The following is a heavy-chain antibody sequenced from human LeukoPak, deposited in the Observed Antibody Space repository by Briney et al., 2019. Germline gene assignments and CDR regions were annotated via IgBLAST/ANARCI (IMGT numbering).Heavy chain of an antibody. CDR2: ISCMGRTI. V-gene: IGHV3-11*04. Sequence: GFTXSXYXXSWIXXXPGXXXXGXSYISCMGRTISYADSVKGRFTISRDNAKKSLYLQMKSLRAEDTAVYYCARGSPYYDILTGYFWDWGQGTLVTVSS. CDR1: GFTXSXYX. D-gene: IGHD3-9*01. CDR3: ARGSPYYDILTGYFWD. J-gene: IGHJ4*02.